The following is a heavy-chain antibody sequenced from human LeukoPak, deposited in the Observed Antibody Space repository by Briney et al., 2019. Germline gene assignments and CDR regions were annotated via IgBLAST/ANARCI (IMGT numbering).Heavy chain of an antibody. J-gene: IGHJ6*02. CDR2: ISYDGSNK. D-gene: IGHD3-22*01. CDR1: GFTFSSYG. CDR3: AKDLYDGSSYYSSLGDYAMDV. Sequence: PGGSLRLSCAASGFTFSSYGMHWVRQAPGKGLEWVAVISYDGSNKYYADSVKGRSTISRDNSRNTLYLQMNSLRAEDTALYYCAKDLYDGSSYYSSLGDYAMDVWGQGTTVTVSS. V-gene: IGHV3-30*18.